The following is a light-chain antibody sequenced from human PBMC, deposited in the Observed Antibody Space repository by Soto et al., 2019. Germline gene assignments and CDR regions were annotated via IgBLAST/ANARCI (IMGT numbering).Light chain of an antibody. V-gene: IGKV4-1*01. CDR1: QSVFYSSNNKNY. J-gene: IGKJ1*01. CDR3: QHYYSTPRT. Sequence: DIVMTQSPDSLAVSLGERATINCKSSQSVFYSSNNKNYLAWYQQKPGQPPKLLFYCASTRESGVPDRFSGSRSGTDFTLTICSLQAEDLAVYYCQHYYSTPRTFGQGTKVEL. CDR2: CAS.